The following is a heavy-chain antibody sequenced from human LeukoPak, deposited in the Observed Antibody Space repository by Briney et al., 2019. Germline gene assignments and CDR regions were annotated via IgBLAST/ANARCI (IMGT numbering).Heavy chain of an antibody. Sequence: SVKVSCKASGGTFSSYAISWVRQAPGQGLEWMGGIIPIFGTPNYAQKFQGRVTITADESTSTAYMELSSLRSEDTAVYYCARRLGGYYGMDVWGQGTTVTVSS. CDR3: ARRLGGYYGMDV. CDR2: IIPIFGTP. V-gene: IGHV1-69*13. CDR1: GGTFSSYA. J-gene: IGHJ6*02.